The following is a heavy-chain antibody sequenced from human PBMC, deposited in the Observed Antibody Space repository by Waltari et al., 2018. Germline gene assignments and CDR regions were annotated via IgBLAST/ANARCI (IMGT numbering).Heavy chain of an antibody. CDR1: GGTFSSYA. D-gene: IGHD2-15*01. CDR2: INPSGGST. CDR3: ARARIVVVVAATRAFDY. J-gene: IGHJ4*02. Sequence: QVQLVQSGAEVKKPGSSVKVSCKASGGTFSSYAISWVRQAPGQGLEWMGIINPSGGSTSYAQKFQGRVTMTRDTSTSTVYMELSSLRSEDTAVYYCARARIVVVVAATRAFDYWGQGTLVTVSS. V-gene: IGHV1-46*01.